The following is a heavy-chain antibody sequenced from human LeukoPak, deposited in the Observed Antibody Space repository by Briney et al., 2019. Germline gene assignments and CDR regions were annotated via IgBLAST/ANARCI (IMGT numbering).Heavy chain of an antibody. J-gene: IGHJ4*02. CDR3: ARDPPLPNDY. V-gene: IGHV4-34*01. Sequence: PSETLSLTCAVYGGSFSGYYWSWIRQPPGKGLEWIGEINHSGSTNYNPSLKSRVNISVATSKNQFCLKLSSVTAADTAVYYCARDPPLPNDYWGQGTLVTVSS. CDR2: INHSGST. CDR1: GGSFSGYY.